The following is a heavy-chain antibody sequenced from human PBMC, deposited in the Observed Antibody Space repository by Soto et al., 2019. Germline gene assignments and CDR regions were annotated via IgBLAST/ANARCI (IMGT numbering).Heavy chain of an antibody. V-gene: IGHV3-20*04. D-gene: IGHD6-13*01. Sequence: EVQLVESGGRVVRPGGSLRLSCAASGFTFDDYSMTWVRQTPGKGMEWVSDINWNAGSTGYADSVRGRFTISRDNAKNYLYLQMNSLRAEDTALYYCARLYSSSYFYFDYWGQGTLVTVSS. J-gene: IGHJ4*02. CDR1: GFTFDDYS. CDR3: ARLYSSSYFYFDY. CDR2: INWNAGST.